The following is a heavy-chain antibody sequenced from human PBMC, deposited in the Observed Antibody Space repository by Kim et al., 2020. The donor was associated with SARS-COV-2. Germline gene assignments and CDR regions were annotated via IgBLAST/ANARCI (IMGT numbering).Heavy chain of an antibody. CDR2: INHSGST. CDR3: ARGVIVVVPAAIGRYVYGMDV. J-gene: IGHJ6*02. Sequence: SETLSLTCAVYGGSFSGYYWSWIRQPPGKGLEWIGEINHSGSTNYNPSLKSRVTISVDTSKNQFSLKLSSVTAADTAVYYCARGVIVVVPAAIGRYVYGMDVWGQGTTVTVSS. CDR1: GGSFSGYY. D-gene: IGHD2-2*02. V-gene: IGHV4-34*01.